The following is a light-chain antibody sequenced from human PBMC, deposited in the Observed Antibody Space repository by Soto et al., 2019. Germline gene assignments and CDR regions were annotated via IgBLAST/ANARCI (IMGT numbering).Light chain of an antibody. CDR1: QSVSSDY. CDR2: GAS. CDR3: QQYGGSPRYT. V-gene: IGKV3-20*01. Sequence: EIVLTQSPGTLSLSPGERATLSCRASQSVSSDYLAWYQQKPGQAPRLLSYGASSRATGIPDRFSGSGSGTDFTLTISRLEPEDFAVYYCQQYGGSPRYTFGQGTKLEIK. J-gene: IGKJ2*01.